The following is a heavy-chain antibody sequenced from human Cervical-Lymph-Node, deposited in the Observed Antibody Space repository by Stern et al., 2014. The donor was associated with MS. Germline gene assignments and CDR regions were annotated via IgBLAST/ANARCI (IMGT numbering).Heavy chain of an antibody. D-gene: IGHD1-26*01. CDR2: INGYNGDI. CDR3: ARDRGLVGNTTDDY. V-gene: IGHV1-18*01. CDR1: GFTFTKHG. J-gene: IGHJ4*02. Sequence: QVQLVQSGAEVKKPGASVKVSCKASGFTFTKHGISWVRQAPGQGLEWMGWINGYNGDISFAQKFQGRLIMTTDTSTSTVYMELRRLGCDDTAVYYWARDRGLVGNTTDDYWGQGTLVTVSS.